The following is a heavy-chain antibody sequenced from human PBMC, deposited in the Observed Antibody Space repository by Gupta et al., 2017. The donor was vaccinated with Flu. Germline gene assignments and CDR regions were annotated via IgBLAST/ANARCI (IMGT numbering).Heavy chain of an antibody. D-gene: IGHD4-4*01. Sequence: EVQLVESGGGLVKPGGSLRLSCAASGFTFSSYRMNWVRQAPGKGLELVSSISSSSSYIYYADSVKGRFTISRDNAKNSLYLQMNSLRAEDTAVYYCATTTVTYYYYGMDVWGQGTTVTVSS. CDR2: ISSSSSYI. J-gene: IGHJ6*02. CDR1: GFTFSSYR. CDR3: ATTTVTYYYYGMDV. V-gene: IGHV3-21*01.